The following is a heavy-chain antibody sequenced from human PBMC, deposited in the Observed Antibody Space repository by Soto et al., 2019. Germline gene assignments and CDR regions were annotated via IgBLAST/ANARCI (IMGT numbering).Heavy chain of an antibody. D-gene: IGHD1-26*01. CDR1: RFTFSDYT. Sequence: PGGSLRLSCSASRFTFSDYTMHWVRQAPGKGLEYVSAISGDGGSTYYADSVKDRFTISRDNSKNTLYLQMSSLRAEDTAVYFCVKAVFSGYYYVPFDYWGQGT. V-gene: IGHV3-64D*06. J-gene: IGHJ4*02. CDR2: ISGDGGST. CDR3: VKAVFSGYYYVPFDY.